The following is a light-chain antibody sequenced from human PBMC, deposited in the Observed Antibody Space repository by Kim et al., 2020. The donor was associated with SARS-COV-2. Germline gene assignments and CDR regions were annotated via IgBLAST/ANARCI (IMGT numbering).Light chain of an antibody. CDR1: NIGSKS. CDR2: YDS. J-gene: IGLJ2*01. CDR3: QVLDSSRDSVV. Sequence: SYELTQPPSVSVAPGKTARITCGGNNIGSKSVHWYQQKPGQAPVLVIYYDSDRPSGIPERFSGSNSGNTATLTISGVEAGGEADCYCQVLDSSRDSVVFG. V-gene: IGLV3-21*04.